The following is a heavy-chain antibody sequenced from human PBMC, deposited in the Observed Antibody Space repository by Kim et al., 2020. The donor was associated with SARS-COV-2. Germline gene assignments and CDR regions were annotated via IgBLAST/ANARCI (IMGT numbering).Heavy chain of an antibody. Sequence: IYYAYSVKGRFTISRDTAKNSLYLQMSSLRAEDTAVYYCARERYSYGLDYWGQGTLVTVSS. J-gene: IGHJ4*02. D-gene: IGHD5-18*01. CDR2: I. CDR3: ARERYSYGLDY. V-gene: IGHV3-21*01.